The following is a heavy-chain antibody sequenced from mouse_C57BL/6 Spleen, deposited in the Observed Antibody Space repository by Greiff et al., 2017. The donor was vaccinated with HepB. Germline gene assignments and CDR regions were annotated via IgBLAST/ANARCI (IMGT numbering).Heavy chain of an antibody. D-gene: IGHD2-4*01. CDR3: AKYDYDDAMDY. J-gene: IGHJ4*01. CDR1: GYTFTSYW. V-gene: IGHV1-55*01. CDR2: IYPGSGST. Sequence: QVQLQQPGAELVKPGASVKMSCKASGYTFTSYWITWVKQRPGQGLEWIGDIYPGSGSTNYNEKFKSKATLTVDTSSSTAYMRLSSLTSEDSAVYYCAKYDYDDAMDYWGQGTSVTVSS.